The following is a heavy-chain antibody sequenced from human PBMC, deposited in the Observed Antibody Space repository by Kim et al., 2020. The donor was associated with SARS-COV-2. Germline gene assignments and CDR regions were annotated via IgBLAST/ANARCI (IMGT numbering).Heavy chain of an antibody. D-gene: IGHD3-16*01. CDR2: SNT. V-gene: IGHV3-74*01. Sequence: SNTAYADSVKGRFTISRDNAKNTLYLQMNSLKAEDTAVYYCARGGDGMDVWGQGTTVTVSS. J-gene: IGHJ6*02. CDR3: ARGGDGMDV.